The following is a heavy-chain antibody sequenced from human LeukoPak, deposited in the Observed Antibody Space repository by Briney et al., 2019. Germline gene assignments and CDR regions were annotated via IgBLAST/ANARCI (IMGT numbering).Heavy chain of an antibody. V-gene: IGHV3-48*01. Sequence: GGSLRLSCAASRFTFSTYTMNWVRQAPGKGLEWVSYITSSSSTIYYADSVKGRFTISRDNAKNSLYLQMNSLRAEDTAVYYCARDERGSGDLWGQGTLVTVSS. J-gene: IGHJ4*02. CDR2: ITSSSSTI. CDR1: RFTFSTYT. CDR3: ARDERGSGDL. D-gene: IGHD3-22*01.